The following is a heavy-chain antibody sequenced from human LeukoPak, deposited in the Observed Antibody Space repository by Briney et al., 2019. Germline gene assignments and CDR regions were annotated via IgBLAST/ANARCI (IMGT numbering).Heavy chain of an antibody. CDR3: ARMGWGYDFWSGSDWFDP. V-gene: IGHV1-18*01. CDR2: ICAYNGNT. J-gene: IGHJ5*02. D-gene: IGHD3-3*01. Sequence: AAVKVSCKASGYTFTSYGISWVRQAPGQGLEWMGWICAYNGNTNYAQKLQGRVTMTTNTSTSTAYMELRSLRSDDTAVYYCARMGWGYDFWSGSDWFDPWGQGTLVTVSS. CDR1: GYTFTSYG.